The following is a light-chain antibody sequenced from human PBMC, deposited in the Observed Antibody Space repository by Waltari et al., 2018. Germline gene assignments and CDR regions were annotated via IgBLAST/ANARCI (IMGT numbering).Light chain of an antibody. CDR1: SSDIGGYNY. J-gene: IGLJ2*01. Sequence: QSALTQPASVSGSPGQSITISCTGTSSDIGGYNYVFWYQQHPGKAPKLTIYEVSHRPSGVSGRFPGSSAGNTASLTISGRQAEDEADYYCSSYTGSSTLVFGGGTKVTVL. CDR3: SSYTGSSTLV. CDR2: EVS. V-gene: IGLV2-14*01.